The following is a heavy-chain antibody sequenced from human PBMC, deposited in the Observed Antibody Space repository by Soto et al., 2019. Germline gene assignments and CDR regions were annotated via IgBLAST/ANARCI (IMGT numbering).Heavy chain of an antibody. V-gene: IGHV3-30*04. D-gene: IGHD1-26*01. CDR2: ISYDGNGY. J-gene: IGHJ6*02. CDR1: GFTFSSYA. Sequence: PGGSLRLSCAASGFTFSSYAMHWVRQAPGKGLEWVAVISYDGNGYYYANSVKGRFTISRDNSKNTLYLQMSSLRVEDTAVYYCARRQISPPTRGAASARGGMDVWGQGTTVTVSS. CDR3: ARRQISPPTRGAASARGGMDV.